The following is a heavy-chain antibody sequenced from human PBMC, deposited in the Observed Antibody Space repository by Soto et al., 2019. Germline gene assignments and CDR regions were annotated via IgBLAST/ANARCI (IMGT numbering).Heavy chain of an antibody. D-gene: IGHD3-10*01. CDR2: IYHSGST. Sequence: SETLSLTCAFSVGSISSSNWWSWVRQPPGKGLEWIGEIYHSGSTNYNPSLKSRVTISVDKSKNQFSLKLSSVTAADTAVYYCARDRRLAMVRGVIIRYNWFDPWGQGTLVTVSS. CDR3: ARDRRLAMVRGVIIRYNWFDP. V-gene: IGHV4-4*02. J-gene: IGHJ5*02. CDR1: VGSISSSNW.